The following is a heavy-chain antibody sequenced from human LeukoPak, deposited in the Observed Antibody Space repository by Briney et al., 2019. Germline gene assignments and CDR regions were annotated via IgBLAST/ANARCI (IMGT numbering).Heavy chain of an antibody. V-gene: IGHV3-21*01. CDR1: GFTFSSYS. Sequence: PGGSLRLSCAASGFTFSSYSMNWVRQAPGKGLEWVSSISSSSYIYYADSVKGRFTISRDNAKNSLYLQMNSLRAEDTAVYYCARDPGPDYLGIWGQGTMVTVSS. CDR3: ARDPGPDYLGI. D-gene: IGHD2/OR15-2a*01. J-gene: IGHJ3*02. CDR2: ISSSSYI.